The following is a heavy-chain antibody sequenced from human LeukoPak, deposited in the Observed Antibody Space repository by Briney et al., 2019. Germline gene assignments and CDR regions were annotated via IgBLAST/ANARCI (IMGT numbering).Heavy chain of an antibody. CDR2: ISSSSSTI. D-gene: IGHD3-22*01. CDR1: GFTFSSYS. V-gene: IGHV3-48*04. CDR3: ARVWSSGYTKDY. Sequence: GGSLRLSCAASGFTFSSYSIDWVRQAPGKGLEWFSYISSSSSTIYYADSVKGRFTISRDNAKNSVYLQMNSLRAEDTAVYYCARVWSSGYTKDYWGQGTLATVSS. J-gene: IGHJ4*02.